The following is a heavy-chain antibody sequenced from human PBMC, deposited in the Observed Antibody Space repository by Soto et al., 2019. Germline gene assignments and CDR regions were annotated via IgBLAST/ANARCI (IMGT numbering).Heavy chain of an antibody. D-gene: IGHD4-17*01. V-gene: IGHV4-61*01. Sequence: QVQLQESGPGLVKPSETLSLTCTVSGGSVSSGSYYWSWIRQPPGKGLEWIGYIYYSGSTNYNPSLKSRVTISVDTSKNQFSLKLSSVTAADTAVYYCVRDGGVYGDYVAYWGQGTLVTVSS. CDR2: IYYSGST. J-gene: IGHJ4*02. CDR1: GGSVSSGSYY. CDR3: VRDGGVYGDYVAY.